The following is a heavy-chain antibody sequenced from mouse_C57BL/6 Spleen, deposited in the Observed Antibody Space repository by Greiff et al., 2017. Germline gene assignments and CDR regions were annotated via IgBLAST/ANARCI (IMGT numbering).Heavy chain of an antibody. CDR3: ARGAYCSSHFDY. Sequence: EVQLVESGGDLVKPGGSLKLSCAASGFTFSSYGMSWVRQTPDKRLEWVATISSGGSYTYYPDSVKGRFTISRDNAKNTLYLQMSSLKSEDTAMYYCARGAYCSSHFDYWGQGTTLTVSS. D-gene: IGHD1-1*01. CDR2: ISSGGSYT. V-gene: IGHV5-6*01. CDR1: GFTFSSYG. J-gene: IGHJ2*01.